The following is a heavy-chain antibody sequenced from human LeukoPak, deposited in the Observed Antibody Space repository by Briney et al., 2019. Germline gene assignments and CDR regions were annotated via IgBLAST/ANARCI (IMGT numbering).Heavy chain of an antibody. CDR1: GFTFSSYW. J-gene: IGHJ6*03. V-gene: IGHV3-74*01. Sequence: GGSLRLSCAASGFTFSSYWMHWVCQAPGKGLVWVSRINTDGSSTSYADSVKGRFTISRDNAKNTLYLQMNSLRAEDTAVYYCARVITGTFYYYYYMDVWGKGTTVTVSS. CDR2: INTDGSST. D-gene: IGHD1-20*01. CDR3: ARVITGTFYYYYYMDV.